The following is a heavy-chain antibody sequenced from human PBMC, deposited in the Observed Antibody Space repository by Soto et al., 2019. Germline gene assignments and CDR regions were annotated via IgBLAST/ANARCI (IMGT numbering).Heavy chain of an antibody. J-gene: IGHJ4*02. V-gene: IGHV3-72*01. CDR2: TRNKANSHTT. CDR1: GFIFSHHY. Sequence: EVQLVESGGGLVQPGGSLRLSCAASGFIFSHHYMDWVRQAPGKGLEWVGRTRNKANSHTTEYAASVKGRFTISRDDSKNSLYLQMNSLKIEDTAVYYCARATTVTDYWGQGTLVTVSS. CDR3: ARATTVTDY. D-gene: IGHD4-17*01.